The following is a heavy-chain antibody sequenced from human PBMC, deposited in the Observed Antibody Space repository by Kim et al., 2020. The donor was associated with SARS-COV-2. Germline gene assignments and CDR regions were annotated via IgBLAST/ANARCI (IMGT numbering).Heavy chain of an antibody. J-gene: IGHJ4*02. CDR3: ARVRHIVVVPAAIFDY. CDR2: ISAYNGNT. D-gene: IGHD2-2*01. V-gene: IGHV1-18*04. CDR1: GYTFTSYG. Sequence: ASVKVSCKASGYTFTSYGISWVRQAPGQGLEWMGWISAYNGNTNYAQKLQGRVTMTTDTSTSTAYMELRSLRSDDTAVYYCARVRHIVVVPAAIFDYWGQGTLVTVSS.